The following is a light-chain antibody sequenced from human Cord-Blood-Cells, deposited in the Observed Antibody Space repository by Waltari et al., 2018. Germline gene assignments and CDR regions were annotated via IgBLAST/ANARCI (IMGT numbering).Light chain of an antibody. CDR3: QQYNNWPYT. CDR1: QSVSSN. Sequence: EIVLTPSPATPSVSPGDRATLSCRASQSVSSNLAWYQQKPGQAPRLLIYGASTRATGIPARFSGSGSGTEFTLTISSLQSEDVAVYYCQQYNNWPYTFGQGTKLEIK. CDR2: GAS. V-gene: IGKV3-15*01. J-gene: IGKJ2*01.